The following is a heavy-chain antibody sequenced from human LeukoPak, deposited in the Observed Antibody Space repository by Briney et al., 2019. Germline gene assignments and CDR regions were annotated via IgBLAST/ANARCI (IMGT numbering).Heavy chain of an antibody. V-gene: IGHV3-23*01. CDR3: AKDLVRGGWYRNDAFDI. CDR2: ISGSGGST. J-gene: IGHJ3*02. Sequence: PGGSLRLSCAASGFTFSSYAMSWVRQAPGKGLEWVSAISGSGGSTYYADSVKGRFTISRDNSKNTLYLQMNSLRAEDTAVYYCAKDLVRGGWYRNDAFDIWGQGTMVTVSS. CDR1: GFTFSSYA. D-gene: IGHD6-19*01.